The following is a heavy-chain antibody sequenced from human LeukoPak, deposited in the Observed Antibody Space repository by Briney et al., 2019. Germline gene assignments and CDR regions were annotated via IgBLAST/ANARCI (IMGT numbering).Heavy chain of an antibody. Sequence: TGGSLRLSCAASGFTFNSYAMSWVRQAPGKGLEWVSAISGSGDSTYYGDSVKGRFTISRDNSKNTLYLQMNSLRAEDTAVYYCAKTRPLDSSSWSHGDYWGQGTLVTVSS. D-gene: IGHD6-13*01. CDR2: ISGSGDST. CDR3: AKTRPLDSSSWSHGDY. V-gene: IGHV3-23*01. CDR1: GFTFNSYA. J-gene: IGHJ4*02.